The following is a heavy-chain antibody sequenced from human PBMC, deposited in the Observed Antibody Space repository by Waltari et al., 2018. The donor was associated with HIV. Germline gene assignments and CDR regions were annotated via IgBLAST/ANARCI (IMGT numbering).Heavy chain of an antibody. CDR2: INPNSGGT. D-gene: IGHD3-16*01. J-gene: IGHJ4*02. CDR1: GDTFSDNY. CDR3: ARVPQGRLGELSTYYFDY. Sequence: QVQLVQSGAVVKKPGASVKVSCKTSGDTFSDNYIHWMGQAPGQGPEWMGWINPNSGGTNYAQRFQDRVTLIRDTHISTVFMDLSRLASDDTAVYYCARVPQGRLGELSTYYFDYWGQGSLVIVSS. V-gene: IGHV1-2*02.